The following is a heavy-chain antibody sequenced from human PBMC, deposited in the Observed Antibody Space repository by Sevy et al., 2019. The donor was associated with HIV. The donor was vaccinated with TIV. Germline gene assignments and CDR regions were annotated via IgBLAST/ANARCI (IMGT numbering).Heavy chain of an antibody. J-gene: IGHJ6*02. CDR3: ARDPAGYGDYYYYGMDV. CDR2: INWNGGST. V-gene: IGHV3-20*04. Sequence: GGSLRLSCAASGFTFDDYGMSWVRQAPGKGLEWVSGINWNGGSTGYADSVKGRFTISRDNAKNSLYLQMNSLRAEDTALYYCARDPAGYGDYYYYGMDVWGQRTTVTVSS. D-gene: IGHD4-17*01. CDR1: GFTFDDYG.